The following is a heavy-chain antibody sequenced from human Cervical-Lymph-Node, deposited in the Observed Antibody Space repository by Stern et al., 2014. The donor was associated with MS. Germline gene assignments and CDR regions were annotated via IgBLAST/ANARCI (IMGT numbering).Heavy chain of an antibody. CDR1: GGSIGEGTW. Sequence: LQLQESGPGLVKPSGTLSLTCAVSGGSIGEGTWWSWVRQSPGKGLEWIGEIWHSGNTTYTPSLKSRVIMSVDKSNNQLSLSLISVTAADTAVYYCVRRGGQQLVHFDYWGQGTLVTVAS. V-gene: IGHV4-4*02. CDR3: VRRGGQQLVHFDY. CDR2: IWHSGNT. D-gene: IGHD6-13*01. J-gene: IGHJ4*02.